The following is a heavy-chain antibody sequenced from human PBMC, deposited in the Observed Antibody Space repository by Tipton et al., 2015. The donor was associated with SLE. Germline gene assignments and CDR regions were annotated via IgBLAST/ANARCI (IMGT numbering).Heavy chain of an antibody. CDR2: IKEDGSEK. J-gene: IGHJ4*02. CDR1: GFTFSSNW. CDR3: AREGPSTSHGDYYFDY. V-gene: IGHV3-7*01. Sequence: GSLRLSCAASGFTFSSNWMSWVRQAPGKGLEWVANIKEDGSEKYFVDSVKGRFTISRDNAKNSLYLQMNSLRAEDTAVYYCAREGPSTSHGDYYFDYWGQGTLVTVSS. D-gene: IGHD2-21*01.